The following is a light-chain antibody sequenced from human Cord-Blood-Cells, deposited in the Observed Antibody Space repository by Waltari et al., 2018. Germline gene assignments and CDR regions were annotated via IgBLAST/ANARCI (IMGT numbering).Light chain of an antibody. Sequence: EIVLTQSAATLSLYHGESATLSCRASQSVSRSLARYQQKPGQAPRLLTSDAPNRAIGIPARFGGSGSGTDFTLTISSLEPEDFAVYYRQQRSNWPPVTFGQGTRLEIK. CDR3: QQRSNWPPVT. J-gene: IGKJ5*01. CDR1: QSVSRS. CDR2: DAP. V-gene: IGKV3-11*01.